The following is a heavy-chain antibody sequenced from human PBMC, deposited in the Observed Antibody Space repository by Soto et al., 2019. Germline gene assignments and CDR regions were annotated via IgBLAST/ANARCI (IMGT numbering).Heavy chain of an antibody. CDR3: VRFRGRNF. D-gene: IGHD2-15*01. CDR1: SGPFSGYY. V-gene: IGHV4-34*01. Sequence: QVQVQQWGTGLLKPSETLSLTCAVLSGPFSGYYYSWIRQPPGKGLEWIGEINDSGSTNYNPSLKSRVTISIDTSKKQFSLKVNSVNAADTAVYYCVRFRGRNFWGQGTMVTVSS. J-gene: IGHJ3*01. CDR2: INDSGST.